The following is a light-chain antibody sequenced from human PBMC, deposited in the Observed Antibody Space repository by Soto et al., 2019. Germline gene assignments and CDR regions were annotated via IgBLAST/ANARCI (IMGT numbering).Light chain of an antibody. V-gene: IGKV1-5*03. CDR2: KAS. CDR3: QQYNSYLEFT. Sequence: DIQMTQSPSTLSASVGDRVTITCRASQNINNWLAWYQQKPGKAPKVLIHKASTLESGVPSRFIGSGSETEFTLTISCLQPDDFATYYCQQYNSYLEFTFGPGTKVDSK. J-gene: IGKJ3*01. CDR1: QNINNW.